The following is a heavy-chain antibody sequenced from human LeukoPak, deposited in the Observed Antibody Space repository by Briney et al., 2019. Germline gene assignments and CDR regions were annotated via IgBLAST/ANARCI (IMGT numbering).Heavy chain of an antibody. CDR3: AKNRGAGSHYYYHMNV. V-gene: IGHV3-23*01. D-gene: IGHD1-26*01. Sequence: GSLRLSCAASGFTFSSCAMNWVRQAPGKGLEWISAISGNGGATYYTNSVKGRFTISRDNSKNTLSLQMNSLRVEDTAVYYCAKNRGAGSHYYYHMNVWGKGTTVTVSS. CDR1: GFTFSSCA. J-gene: IGHJ6*03. CDR2: ISGNGGAT.